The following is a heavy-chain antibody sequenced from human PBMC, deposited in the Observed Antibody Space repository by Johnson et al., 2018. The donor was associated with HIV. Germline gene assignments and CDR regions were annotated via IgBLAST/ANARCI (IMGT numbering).Heavy chain of an antibody. CDR3: AKGNYYDSSGYYGSTHAFDI. V-gene: IGHV3-30*02. CDR1: GFSFSGYG. D-gene: IGHD3-22*01. CDR2: IRSEGSNK. Sequence: QMLLVESGGGVVQPGGSLRLSCAASGFSFSGYGMHWVRQAPGKGLEWVAFIRSEGSNKYYAASVKARFTISRDNSKNTVYLQMNSLRAEDTAVYYCAKGNYYDSSGYYGSTHAFDIWGQGTMVTVSS. J-gene: IGHJ3*02.